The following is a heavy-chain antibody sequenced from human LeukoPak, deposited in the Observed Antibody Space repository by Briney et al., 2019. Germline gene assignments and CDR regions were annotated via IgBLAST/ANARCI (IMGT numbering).Heavy chain of an antibody. CDR1: GYTFTSYD. Sequence: ASVKVSCKASGYTFTSYDINWVRQATGQGLEWMGWMNPNSGNTGYAQKFQGRATMTRNTSISTAYMELSSLRSEDTALYYCARGIGMLFDWPLDYYYYYGMDVWGQGTTVTVSS. CDR2: MNPNSGNT. D-gene: IGHD3-9*01. V-gene: IGHV1-8*01. J-gene: IGHJ6*02. CDR3: ARGIGMLFDWPLDYYYYYGMDV.